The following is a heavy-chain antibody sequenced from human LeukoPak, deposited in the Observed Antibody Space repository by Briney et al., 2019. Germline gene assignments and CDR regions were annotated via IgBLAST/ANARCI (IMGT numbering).Heavy chain of an antibody. D-gene: IGHD6-6*01. CDR3: ARGVGSSSSGDWFDP. CDR1: GGSISSSSYY. CDR2: IYYSGST. V-gene: IGHV4-39*07. Sequence: SETLSLTCTVSGGSISSSSYYWGWIRQPPGKGLEWIGSIYYSGSTYYNPSLKSRVTISVDTSKNQFSLKLSSVTAADTAVYYCARGVGSSSSGDWFDPWGQGTLVTVSS. J-gene: IGHJ5*02.